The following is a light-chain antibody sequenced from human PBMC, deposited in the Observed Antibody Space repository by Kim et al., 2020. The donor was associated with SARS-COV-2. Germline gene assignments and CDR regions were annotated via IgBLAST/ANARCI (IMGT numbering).Light chain of an antibody. V-gene: IGLV1-51*01. CDR2: DNN. Sequence: GQQAPTSCSRRTSHVESDSVSWYQHLPGTAPKLLIYDNNKRPSGIPDRFSGSTSGTSATLGITGLQTGDEADYYCGTWDTSLSVGVFGGGTQLTVL. CDR1: TSHVESDS. CDR3: GTWDTSLSVGV. J-gene: IGLJ2*01.